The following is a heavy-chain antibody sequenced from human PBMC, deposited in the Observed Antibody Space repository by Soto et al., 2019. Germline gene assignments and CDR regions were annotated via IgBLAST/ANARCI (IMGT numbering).Heavy chain of an antibody. CDR2: IYYSGST. Sequence: SETLSLTCTVSGGSISSSSYYWGWIRQPPGKGLEWIGSIYYSGSTYYNPSLKSRVTISVDTSKNQFSLKLSSVSAADTAVYYCARHPIDIVVVVAAMGIXYWGQGTLVTVSS. CDR3: ARHPIDIVVVVAAMGIXY. J-gene: IGHJ4*02. V-gene: IGHV4-39*01. D-gene: IGHD2-15*01. CDR1: GGSISSSSYY.